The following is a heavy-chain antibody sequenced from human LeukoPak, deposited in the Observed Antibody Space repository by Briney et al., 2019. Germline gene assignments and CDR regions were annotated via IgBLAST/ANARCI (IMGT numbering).Heavy chain of an antibody. J-gene: IGHJ6*02. D-gene: IGHD3-10*01. CDR3: ARAAMVRGVIIKNYYYGMDV. CDR2: IYYSGST. CDR1: GGSISSSSYY. Sequence: SETLSLTCTVSGGSISSSSYYWGWIRQPPGKGLEWIGYIYYSGSTNYNPSLKSRVTISVDTSKNQFSLKLSSVTAADTAVYYCARAAMVRGVIIKNYYYGMDVWGQGTTVTVSS. V-gene: IGHV4-61*05.